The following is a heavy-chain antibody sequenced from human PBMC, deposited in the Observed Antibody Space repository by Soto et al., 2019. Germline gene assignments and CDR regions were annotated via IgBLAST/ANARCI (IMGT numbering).Heavy chain of an antibody. CDR2: ISRNGGSR. V-gene: IGHV3-64*01. CDR1: GFTLSCYA. J-gene: IGHJ3*01. Sequence: EVQLVESGGGLVQPGGSLRLSCAASGFTLSCYAIHWVRQAPGRGLEYVSVISRNGGSRCYANSVRGRFTISGDNPKNTLYLQMGSLRAEDMAVYYCARDEPWVW. CDR3: ARDEPWV.